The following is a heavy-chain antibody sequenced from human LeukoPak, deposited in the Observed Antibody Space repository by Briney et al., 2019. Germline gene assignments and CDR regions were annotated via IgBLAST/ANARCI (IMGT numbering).Heavy chain of an antibody. CDR2: VSGYNGNT. CDR1: GYSFTTYG. J-gene: IGHJ4*02. Sequence: ASVKVSCKASGYSFTTYGSSWVRQAPGQGLEWMGWVSGYNGNTKYAQKFQGRVTMTTDTSTGTAYMELRSLRSDDTAVYYCARDLQGGSWFKGYWGQGTLVTVSS. CDR3: ARDLQGGSWFKGY. V-gene: IGHV1-18*01. D-gene: IGHD6-13*01.